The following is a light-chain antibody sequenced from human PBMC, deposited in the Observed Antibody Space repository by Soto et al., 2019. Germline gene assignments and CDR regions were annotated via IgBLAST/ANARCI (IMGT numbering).Light chain of an antibody. J-gene: IGLJ2*01. CDR2: DVN. CDR1: SSDIGASDY. V-gene: IGLV2-14*03. CDR3: SSYAI. Sequence: QSALTQPASVSGSPGQSITISCTGTSSDIGASDYVSWYRQHPDKAPKLIIYDVNNRPSGVSSRFSGSKSGNTASLTISGLQAEDEAEYFCSSYAIFGGGNKLTVL.